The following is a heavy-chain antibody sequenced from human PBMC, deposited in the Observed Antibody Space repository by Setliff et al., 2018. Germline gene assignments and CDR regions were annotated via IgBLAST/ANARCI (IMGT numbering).Heavy chain of an antibody. Sequence: ASVKVSCKASGYTFTSYAMHWVRQAPGQRLEWMGWINAGNGNTKYSQKFQGRVTITRDTSASTAYMELSSLRSEDTAVYYCAREFTRYYNFWSAHRYYMDVWGKGNTVTVSS. D-gene: IGHD3-3*01. V-gene: IGHV1-3*01. CDR1: GYTFTSYA. J-gene: IGHJ6*03. CDR3: AREFTRYYNFWSAHRYYMDV. CDR2: INAGNGNT.